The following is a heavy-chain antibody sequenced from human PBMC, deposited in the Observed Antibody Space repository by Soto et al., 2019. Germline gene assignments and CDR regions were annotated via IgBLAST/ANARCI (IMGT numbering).Heavy chain of an antibody. Sequence: SGPTLVNPTQTLTLTCTFSGFSLSTSGMRVSWIRQPPGKALEWLARIDWDDDKFYSTSLKTRLTISKDTSKNQVVLTMTNMDPVDTATYYCARTLTNYYDRSGYYYDWYYSEYCRQGTLVTV. CDR1: GFSLSTSGMR. J-gene: IGHJ4*02. V-gene: IGHV2-70*04. D-gene: IGHD3-22*01. CDR2: IDWDDDK. CDR3: ARTLTNYYDRSGYYYDWYYSEY.